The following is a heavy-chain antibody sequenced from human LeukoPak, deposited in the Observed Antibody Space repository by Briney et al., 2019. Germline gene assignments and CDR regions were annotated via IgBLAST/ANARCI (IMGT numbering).Heavy chain of an antibody. V-gene: IGHV3-23*01. CDR3: TKALYCGGDCYSRDDY. CDR1: GFTFSSYG. J-gene: IGHJ4*02. CDR2: IGGSGVTT. D-gene: IGHD2-21*02. Sequence: GGSLRLSCAASGFTFSSYGMNWVRQAPGKGLEWVSGIGGSGVTTYHADSVKGRFTISRDNSKNTLYLQMNSLRAEDTAVYYCTKALYCGGDCYSRDDYWGQGTLVTVSS.